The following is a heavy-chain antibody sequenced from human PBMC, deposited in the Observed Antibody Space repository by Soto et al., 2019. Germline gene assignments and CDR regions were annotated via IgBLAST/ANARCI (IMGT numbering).Heavy chain of an antibody. V-gene: IGHV4-59*01. CDR1: GGSISSYY. Sequence: SETLSLTCTVSGGSISSYYWSWIRQPPGKGLEWIGYIYYSGSTNYNPSLKSRVTISVDTSKNQFSLKLSSVTAADTAVYYCARVGYYGSGSYLVYYGMDVWGQGTTVTVSS. CDR3: ARVGYYGSGSYLVYYGMDV. CDR2: IYYSGST. D-gene: IGHD3-10*01. J-gene: IGHJ6*02.